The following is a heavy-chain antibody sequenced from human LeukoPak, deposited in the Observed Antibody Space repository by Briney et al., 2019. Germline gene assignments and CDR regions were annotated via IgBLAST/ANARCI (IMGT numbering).Heavy chain of an antibody. CDR3: ARDPEPDYYDSSGYFHY. J-gene: IGHJ4*02. D-gene: IGHD3-22*01. CDR1: GFTFSSYG. CDR2: IWYDGSNK. Sequence: GGSLRLSYAASGFTFSSYGMHWVRQAPGKGLEWVAVIWYDGSNKYYADSVKGRFTISRDNSKNTLYLQMNSLRAEDTAVYYCARDPEPDYYDSSGYFHYWGQGTLVTVSS. V-gene: IGHV3-33*01.